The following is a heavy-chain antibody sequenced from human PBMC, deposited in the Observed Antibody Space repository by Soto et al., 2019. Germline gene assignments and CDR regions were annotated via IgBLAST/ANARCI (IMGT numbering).Heavy chain of an antibody. Sequence: QVQLVQSGAEVKKPGSSVKVSCKASGGTFSSYTISWVRQAPGQGLEWMGRIIPILGIANYAQKFQGRVTITADKSTSTAYMELSSLRSEDTAVYYCARDDYLKSGFDPWGQGTLVTVSS. J-gene: IGHJ5*02. CDR3: ARDDYLKSGFDP. CDR1: GGTFSSYT. CDR2: IIPILGIA. V-gene: IGHV1-69*08. D-gene: IGHD4-17*01.